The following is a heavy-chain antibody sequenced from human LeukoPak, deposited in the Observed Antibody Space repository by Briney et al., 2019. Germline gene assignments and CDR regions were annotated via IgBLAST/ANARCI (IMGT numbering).Heavy chain of an antibody. J-gene: IGHJ6*01. CDR1: GFGFGQYE. D-gene: IGHD3-22*01. V-gene: IGHV3-48*03. CDR3: GKDFPHYYEVPHGMDV. CDR2: ISVRAGTI. Sequence: GGSLRLSCAASGFGFGQYEMNWVRQAPGKGLEWIAYISVRAGTIYYGDSAEGRFTISRDDAKNSLYLQMNGLRVEDTAIYYCGKDFPHYYEVPHGMDVWGQGTTVTV.